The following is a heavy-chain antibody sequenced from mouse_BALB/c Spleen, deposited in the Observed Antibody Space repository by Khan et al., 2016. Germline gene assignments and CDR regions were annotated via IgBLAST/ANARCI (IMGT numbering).Heavy chain of an antibody. CDR3: TRSHGYDSMDY. J-gene: IGHJ4*01. CDR2: IPYRGGT. CDR1: GYSITRGYS. Sequence: QLQESGPDLVKPSQSLSLTCTVTGYSITRGYSWHWIRQFPGNKLEWMGYIPYRGGTKSIPSLKSRISITRDTSKNQFFLQLNSVTPEDTATYYCTRSHGYDSMDYCGQGTSVTVAS. V-gene: IGHV3-1*02. D-gene: IGHD2-2*01.